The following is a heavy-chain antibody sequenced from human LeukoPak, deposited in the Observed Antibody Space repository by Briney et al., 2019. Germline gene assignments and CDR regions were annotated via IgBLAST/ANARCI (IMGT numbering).Heavy chain of an antibody. CDR1: GGSISSGDYY. V-gene: IGHV4-61*08. J-gene: IGHJ5*02. Sequence: PSQTLSLTCTVSGGSISSGDYYWRWIRQPPGKGLEWIGYIYYSGSTNYNPSLKSRVTISVDTSKNQFSLKLSSVTAADTAVYYCARELHKTWFDPWGQGTLVTVSS. CDR3: ARELHKTWFDP. CDR2: IYYSGST.